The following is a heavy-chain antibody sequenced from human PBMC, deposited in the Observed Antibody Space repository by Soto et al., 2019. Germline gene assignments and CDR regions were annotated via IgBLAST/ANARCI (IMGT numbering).Heavy chain of an antibody. D-gene: IGHD1-7*01. CDR2: IYYSGST. Sequence: SETVSLTCTVSGGSISTYYWSWIRQPPGKGLEWIGFIYYSGSTNYSPSLKSRVTISVDTSKNQFSLKLSSVTAADTAVYYCARDRRGGRTTFGMDVWGQGTTVTVS. CDR1: GGSISTYY. CDR3: ARDRRGGRTTFGMDV. V-gene: IGHV4-59*01. J-gene: IGHJ6*02.